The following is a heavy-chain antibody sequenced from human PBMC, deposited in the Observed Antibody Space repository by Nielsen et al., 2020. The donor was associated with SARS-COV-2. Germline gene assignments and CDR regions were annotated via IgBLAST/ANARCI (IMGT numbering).Heavy chain of an antibody. Sequence: SETLSLTCAVYGGSFSGFYWIWIRQPPGKGLEAIAEINHSGNTNYNPSLKSRVTISVDTSKNQFSLNLRSATAADTAIYYCARRWPWPARRVDVWGQGNAVTVSS. CDR1: GGSFSGFY. CDR2: INHSGNT. V-gene: IGHV4-34*01. D-gene: IGHD5-12*01. J-gene: IGHJ6*02. CDR3: ARRWPWPARRVDV.